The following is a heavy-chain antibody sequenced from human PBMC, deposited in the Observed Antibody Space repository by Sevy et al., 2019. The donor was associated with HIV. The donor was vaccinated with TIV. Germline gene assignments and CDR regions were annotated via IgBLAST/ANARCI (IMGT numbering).Heavy chain of an antibody. Sequence: GGSLRLSCAASGFTFSSYAMSWVRQAPGKGLEWVSAISGSGGSTYYADSVKGRFTISRDNSKNTLYLQMNSLRAEDTAVYYCAKDLQQWLVPSPLFDYWGQGTLVTVSS. CDR3: AKDLQQWLVPSPLFDY. J-gene: IGHJ4*02. CDR1: GFTFSSYA. V-gene: IGHV3-23*01. CDR2: ISGSGGST. D-gene: IGHD6-19*01.